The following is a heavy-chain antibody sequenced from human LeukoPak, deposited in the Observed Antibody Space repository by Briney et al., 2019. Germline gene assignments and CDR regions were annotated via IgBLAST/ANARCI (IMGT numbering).Heavy chain of an antibody. CDR3: ARWGFYDILTGYFDY. D-gene: IGHD3-9*01. V-gene: IGHV4-61*01. CDR1: GGSIRSSSYY. CDR2: IYYSGST. J-gene: IGHJ4*02. Sequence: PSETLSLTCSVSGGSIRSSSYYWSWIRQPPGKGLEWIGYIYYSGSTNYNPSLKSRVTISVDTSKNQFSLKLSSVTAADTAVYYCARWGFYDILTGYFDYWGQGTLVTVSS.